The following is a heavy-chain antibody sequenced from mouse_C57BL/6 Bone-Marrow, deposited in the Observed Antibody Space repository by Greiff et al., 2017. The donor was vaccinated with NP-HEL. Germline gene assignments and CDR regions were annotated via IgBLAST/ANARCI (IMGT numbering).Heavy chain of an antibody. CDR1: GYTFTSYG. D-gene: IGHD1-1*01. CDR3: ARWRYYGSSRYVDV. J-gene: IGHJ1*03. CDR2: FYPRSGNP. V-gene: IGHV1-81*01. Sequence: QVQLQQSGAELARPGASVKLSCKASGYTFTSYGISWVKQRTGQGLEWIGEFYPRSGNPYYNEKFKGKATLTADKSSSTAYMELRSLTSEESAVYFCARWRYYGSSRYVDVWGTGTTATGSS.